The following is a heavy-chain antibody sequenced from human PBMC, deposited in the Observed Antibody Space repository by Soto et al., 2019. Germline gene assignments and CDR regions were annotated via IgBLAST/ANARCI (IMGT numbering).Heavy chain of an antibody. CDR1: GFSFSSYA. CDR2: ISHDGNIK. CDR3: AKELAYGDFWRGLDY. V-gene: IGHV3-30*18. J-gene: IGHJ4*02. D-gene: IGHD3-3*01. Sequence: QVQLVESGGGVVQPGRSLRLSCAASGFSFSSYAMHWVRQAPGKGLEWVAIISHDGNIKRYADFVEGRFIVFRDNSNNTLLLQMESLKTDDTAVYYCAKELAYGDFWRGLDYWGQGTLVTVAS.